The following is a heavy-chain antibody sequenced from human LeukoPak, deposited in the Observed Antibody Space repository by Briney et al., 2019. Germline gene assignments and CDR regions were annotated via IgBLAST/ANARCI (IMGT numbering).Heavy chain of an antibody. Sequence: PGGSLRLSCAASGFTVSSNYMSWVRQAPGKGLEWVSVIYSGGSTYYADSVKGRFTISRDNSKNTLYLQMNSLRAEDTAVYYCGTLIIGESSGRDYWGQGTLVTVSS. V-gene: IGHV3-66*01. CDR1: GFTVSSNY. CDR3: GTLIIGESSGRDY. CDR2: IYSGGST. D-gene: IGHD6-19*01. J-gene: IGHJ4*02.